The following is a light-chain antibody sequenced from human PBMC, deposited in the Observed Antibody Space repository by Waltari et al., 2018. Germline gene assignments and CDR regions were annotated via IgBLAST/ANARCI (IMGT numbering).Light chain of an antibody. CDR3: QHLQNYTLT. CDR2: GSS. CDR1: QGINSY. Sequence: DIQLTQSPSFLSASVGDIVTITCRASQGINSYLAWFHPKPRNAPKLLIYGSSTLVSGVPSRFSGSGSGTEFTLTINSLQPEDFATYYCQHLQNYTLTLGGGTKVEIK. J-gene: IGKJ4*01. V-gene: IGKV1-9*01.